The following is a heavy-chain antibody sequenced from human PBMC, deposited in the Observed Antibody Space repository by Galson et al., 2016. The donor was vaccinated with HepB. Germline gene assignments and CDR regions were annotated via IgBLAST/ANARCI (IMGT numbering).Heavy chain of an antibody. CDR1: GFTFTSYS. V-gene: IGHV3-48*02. D-gene: IGHD5-18*01. CDR2: IGSSPGTV. CDR3: ARDPLGYSYALVRYFDY. Sequence: SLRLSCAASGFTFTSYSMNWVRQVPGKGLEWVSYIGSSPGTVYYADSVKGRFTISRDNAKNSLYLQMNSLRDEDTAVYYCARDPLGYSYALVRYFDYWGQVTLVTVSS. J-gene: IGHJ4*02.